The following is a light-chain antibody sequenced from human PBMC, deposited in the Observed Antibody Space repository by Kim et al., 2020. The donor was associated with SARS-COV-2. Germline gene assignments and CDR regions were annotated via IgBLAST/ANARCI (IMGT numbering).Light chain of an antibody. J-gene: IGKJ5*01. V-gene: IGKV3-11*01. CDR1: QRVSGY. CDR2: DAS. Sequence: SALSLCPGERPAPSRKASQRVSGYLAAYQQKPGRAPRPLILDASKRAIGIPARFSGSGSGTDVTLTVSRLAPEDSEVYFCQHSSSFGQGTRLGIK. CDR3: QHSSS.